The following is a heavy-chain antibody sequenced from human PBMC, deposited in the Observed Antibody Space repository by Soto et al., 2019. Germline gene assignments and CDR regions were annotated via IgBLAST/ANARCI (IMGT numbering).Heavy chain of an antibody. CDR2: FYLADGT. CDR1: GFIVNGKKY. D-gene: IGHD2-15*01. V-gene: IGHV3-53*01. Sequence: DVQVVESGGGLIQPGGSLRLSCAGSGFIVNGKKYITWVRQAPGKGLDWVSGFYLADGTYYADSVKGRFTVSIDSSKNTVYLQMNNLSPEDTAVYYCATWLLREHAFDIWGRGTMVTVSS. J-gene: IGHJ3*02. CDR3: ATWLLREHAFDI.